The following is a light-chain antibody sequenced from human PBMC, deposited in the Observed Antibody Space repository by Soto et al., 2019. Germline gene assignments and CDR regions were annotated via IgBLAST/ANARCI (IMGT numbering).Light chain of an antibody. CDR2: KAS. CDR1: QSISTW. V-gene: IGKV1-5*03. Sequence: IQMTQSPSTLSASVGDRVTITCRASQSISTWLAWYQQKPGKAPKLLIYKASSLESGVPSRFSGRGSGTEFTLPINSLQPDDFATYYCQQYDSYSRTFGRGTKVDIK. CDR3: QQYDSYSRT. J-gene: IGKJ1*01.